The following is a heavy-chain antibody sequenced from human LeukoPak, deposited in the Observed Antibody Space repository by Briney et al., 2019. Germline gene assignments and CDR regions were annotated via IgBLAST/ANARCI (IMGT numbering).Heavy chain of an antibody. CDR2: ISYDGSNK. CDR1: GFTFSSYG. Sequence: GASLRLSCAASGFTFSSYGMHWVRQAPGKGLEWVAVISYDGSNKYYADSVKGRFTISRDNSKNTLYLQMNSLRAEDTAVYYCAREGEVLYFDWSNWFDPWGQGTLVTVSS. V-gene: IGHV3-30*19. D-gene: IGHD3-9*01. CDR3: AREGEVLYFDWSNWFDP. J-gene: IGHJ5*02.